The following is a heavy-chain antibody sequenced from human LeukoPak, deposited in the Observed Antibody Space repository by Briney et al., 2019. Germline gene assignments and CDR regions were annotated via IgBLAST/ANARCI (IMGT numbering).Heavy chain of an antibody. D-gene: IGHD3-22*01. CDR2: ISGSGGST. CDR1: GFTFSSYA. V-gene: IGHV3-23*01. Sequence: GGSLRLSCAASGFTFSSYAMSWVRQAPGKGLEWVSAISGSGGSTYYADSMKGRFTISRDNSKNTLYLQMNSLRAEDTAVYYCAKSDSSGYYRYWGQGTLVTVSS. CDR3: AKSDSSGYYRY. J-gene: IGHJ4*02.